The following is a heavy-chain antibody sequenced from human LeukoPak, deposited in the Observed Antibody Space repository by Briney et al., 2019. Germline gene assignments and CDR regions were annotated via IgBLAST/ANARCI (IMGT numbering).Heavy chain of an antibody. CDR2: ISSSSSYI. CDR1: GFTFSSYS. J-gene: IGHJ3*02. CDR3: ATGPPFDI. V-gene: IGHV3-21*01. Sequence: GALRLSCAASGFTFSSYSMNWVRQAPGKGLEWVSSISSSSSYIYYADSVKGRFTISRDNAKNSLYLRMNSLRAEDTAVYYCATGPPFDIWGQGTMVTVSS.